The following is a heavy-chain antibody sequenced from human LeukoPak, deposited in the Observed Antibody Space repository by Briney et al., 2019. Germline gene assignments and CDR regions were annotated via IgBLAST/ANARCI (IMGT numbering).Heavy chain of an antibody. CDR2: INHSGST. CDR1: GGSFSGYY. V-gene: IGHV4-34*01. Sequence: SETLSLTCAVYGGSFSGYYWSWIRQPPGKGLEWIGEINHSGSTNYNPSLKSRVTISVDTSKNQFSLKLSSVTAADTAVYYCARAFYSSSWYHKEDFFDYWGQGTPVTVSS. J-gene: IGHJ4*02. CDR3: ARAFYSSSWYHKEDFFDY. D-gene: IGHD6-13*01.